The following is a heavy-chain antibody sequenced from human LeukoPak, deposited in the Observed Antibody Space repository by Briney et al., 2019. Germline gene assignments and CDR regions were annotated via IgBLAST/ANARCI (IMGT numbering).Heavy chain of an antibody. CDR2: IWYDGSNK. CDR3: ARVGSGSSRDY. V-gene: IGHV3-33*01. D-gene: IGHD1-26*01. Sequence: PGRSLRLSWAASGFNFFTYGMHWVRQAPGKGLEWVAVIWYDGSNKYYADSVKGRFTISRDNSKSTLSLQMNSLRAEDTAVYYCARVGSGSSRDYWGQGTLVTVSS. CDR1: GFNFFTYG. J-gene: IGHJ4*02.